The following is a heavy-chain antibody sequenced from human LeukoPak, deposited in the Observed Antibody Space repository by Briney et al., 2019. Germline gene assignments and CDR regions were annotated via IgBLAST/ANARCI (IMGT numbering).Heavy chain of an antibody. CDR3: AKHDTVFGAAHFYMDV. CDR2: INHSGST. J-gene: IGHJ6*03. V-gene: IGHV4-34*01. D-gene: IGHD3-3*01. Sequence: WETLSLTCAVYGGSFSGYYWSWIRQPPGKGLEWSGEINHSGSTNYNPSLKSRVTISVDTSKNQFSLNLSSVTAADTAVYYCAKHDTVFGAAHFYMDVWGKGTTVTVSS. CDR1: GGSFSGYY.